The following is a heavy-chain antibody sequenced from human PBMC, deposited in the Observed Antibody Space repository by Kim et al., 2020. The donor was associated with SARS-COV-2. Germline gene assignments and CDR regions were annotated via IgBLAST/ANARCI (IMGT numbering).Heavy chain of an antibody. D-gene: IGHD2-2*01. J-gene: IGHJ6*02. CDR1: GFTFISYC. CDR2: ISYDEKNR. Sequence: GGSLRLSCAASGFTFISYCIHWVRQPPGKGLEWVAVISYDEKNRYYADSVEGRFTITIDNSKNTLYLQMNSVRAEDTAVYYCAVRLCSRYYYNGMDVWGQGTTVTVSS. CDR3: AVRLCSRYYYNGMDV. V-gene: IGHV3-30*03.